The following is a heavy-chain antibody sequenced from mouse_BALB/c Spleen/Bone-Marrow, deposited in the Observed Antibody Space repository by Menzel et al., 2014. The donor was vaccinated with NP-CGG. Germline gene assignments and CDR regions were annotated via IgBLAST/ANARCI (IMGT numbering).Heavy chain of an antibody. CDR2: IYPGDGDT. CDR3: ARWLPAMDY. V-gene: IGHV1-80*01. CDR1: GYAFSSYW. D-gene: IGHD2-2*01. Sequence: LEESGAELVRPGASVKISCKASGYAFSSYWMSWVKQRPGQGLEWIGQIYPGDGDTNYNGKFKGKATLTADKSSSTAYMQLSSLTSEDSAVYFCARWLPAMDYWGQGTSVNVSS. J-gene: IGHJ4*01.